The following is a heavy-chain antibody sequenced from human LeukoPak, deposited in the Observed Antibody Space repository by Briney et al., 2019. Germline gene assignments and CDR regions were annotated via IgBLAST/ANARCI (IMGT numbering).Heavy chain of an antibody. CDR1: GYIFSNYG. V-gene: IGHV1-69*05. Sequence: GASVKVSCKATGYIFSNYGISWVRQAPGQGLEWMGGIIPIFGTANYAQKFQGRVTITTDESTSTAYMELSSLRSEDTAVYYCARGPFPRVVTFDYWGQGTLVTVSS. D-gene: IGHD4-23*01. CDR3: ARGPFPRVVTFDY. J-gene: IGHJ4*02. CDR2: IIPIFGTA.